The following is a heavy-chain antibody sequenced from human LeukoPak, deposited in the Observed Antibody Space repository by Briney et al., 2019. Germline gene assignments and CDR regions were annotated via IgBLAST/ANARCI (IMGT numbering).Heavy chain of an antibody. CDR2: INPNSGGT. CDR1: GYTFTGYY. D-gene: IGHD2-21*02. J-gene: IGHJ5*02. CDR3: ARGLGFVVVTAIPPNWFDP. Sequence: ASVKVSCKASGYTFTGYYMHWVRQAPGQGLEWMGWINPNSGGTNYAQKFQGRVTMTRDTSISTACMELSRLRSDDTAVYYCARGLGFVVVTAIPPNWFDPWGQGTLVTVSS. V-gene: IGHV1-2*02.